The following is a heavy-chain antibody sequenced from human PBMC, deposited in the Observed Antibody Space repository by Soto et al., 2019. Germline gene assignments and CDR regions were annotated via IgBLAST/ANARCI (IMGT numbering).Heavy chain of an antibody. D-gene: IGHD6-13*01. Sequence: QVQLVESGGGVVQPGRSLRLSCAASGFTFSSYAMHWVRQAPGKGLEWVAVISYDGSNKYYADSVKGRFTISRDNSKNTLYLQMNSLRAEDTAVYYCARDMGESRSSWYVQDGYYYGMDVWGQGTTVTVSS. V-gene: IGHV3-30-3*01. CDR1: GFTFSSYA. CDR2: ISYDGSNK. J-gene: IGHJ6*02. CDR3: ARDMGESRSSWYVQDGYYYGMDV.